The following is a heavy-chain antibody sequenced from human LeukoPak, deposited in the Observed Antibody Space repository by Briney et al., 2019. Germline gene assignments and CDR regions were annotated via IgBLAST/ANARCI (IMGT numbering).Heavy chain of an antibody. CDR3: ARDTAMLGWFDP. D-gene: IGHD5-18*01. CDR1: GGTFSSYA. J-gene: IGHJ5*02. CDR2: IIPIFGTA. V-gene: IGHV1-69*13. Sequence: SVKVSCKASGGTFSSYAISWVRQAPGQGLEWMGGIIPIFGTANYAQKFQGRVTITADESTSTAYMELSSLRSEDTAVYYCARDTAMLGWFDPWGRGTLVTVSS.